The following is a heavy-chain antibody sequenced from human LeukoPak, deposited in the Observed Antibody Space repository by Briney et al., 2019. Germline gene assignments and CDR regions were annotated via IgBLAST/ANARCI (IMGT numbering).Heavy chain of an antibody. Sequence: SVTVSCKASGGTFSSYAISWVRQAPGQGLEWMGGIIPIFGTANYAQKFQGRVIITADESTSTAYMELSSLRSEDTAVYYCATNPYCKSSTCYAHYYYHSYMDVWGKGTTVIVSS. CDR2: IIPIFGTA. D-gene: IGHD2/OR15-2a*01. V-gene: IGHV1-69*01. CDR3: ATNPYCKSSTCYAHYYYHSYMDV. CDR1: GGTFSSYA. J-gene: IGHJ6*03.